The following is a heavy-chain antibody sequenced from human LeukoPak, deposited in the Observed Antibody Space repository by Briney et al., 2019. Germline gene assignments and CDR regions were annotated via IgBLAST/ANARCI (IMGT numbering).Heavy chain of an antibody. J-gene: IGHJ6*02. V-gene: IGHV3-72*01. CDR1: GFTVSDHY. Sequence: GGSLRLSCAASGFTVSDHYMDWVRQAPGKGLEWVGRTRNKPNSYTTEYAASVKGRFTISRDDSKSSLYLQMNSLKTEDTAVYYCARAIVVRPNYNYVMDVWGQGTTVTVSS. CDR2: TRNKPNSYTT. D-gene: IGHD6-6*01. CDR3: ARAIVVRPNYNYVMDV.